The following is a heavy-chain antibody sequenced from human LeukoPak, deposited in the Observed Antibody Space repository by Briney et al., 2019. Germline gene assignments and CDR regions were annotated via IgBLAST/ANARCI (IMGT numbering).Heavy chain of an antibody. V-gene: IGHV3-33*01. CDR1: GFTFSSYG. J-gene: IGHJ4*02. D-gene: IGHD6-19*01. Sequence: PGRSLRLSCAASGFTFSSYGMHWVRQAPGKGLEWVAVIWDDGSNKYYADSVKGRFTISRDNSENTLYLQMNSLRAEDTAVYYRARDTSSGCDYWGQGALVTVSS. CDR3: ARDTSSGCDY. CDR2: IWDDGSNK.